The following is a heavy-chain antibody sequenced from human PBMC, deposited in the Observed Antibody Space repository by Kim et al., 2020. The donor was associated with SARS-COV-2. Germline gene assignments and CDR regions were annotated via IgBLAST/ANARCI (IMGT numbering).Heavy chain of an antibody. CDR3: ARQGYYDILTGYSAGYFDY. Sequence: SETLSLTCTVSGYSISSGYYWGWIRQPPGKGLEWIGSIYHSGSTYYNPSLKSRVTISVDTSKNQFSLKLSSVTAADTAVYYCARQGYYDILTGYSAGYFDYWGQGTLVTVSS. CDR2: IYHSGST. CDR1: GYSISSGYY. J-gene: IGHJ4*02. D-gene: IGHD3-9*01. V-gene: IGHV4-38-2*02.